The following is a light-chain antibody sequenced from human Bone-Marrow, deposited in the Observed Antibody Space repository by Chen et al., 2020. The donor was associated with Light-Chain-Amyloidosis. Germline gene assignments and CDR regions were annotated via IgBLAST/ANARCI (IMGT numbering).Light chain of an antibody. Sequence: SYVLTQPSSVSVAPGQTATIACGGNNIASTSVHWYQQTPGQAPLLIVYDDSDRPSGIPERLSGSNSGNAATLTISRVEAGDEADYYCQVWDSSSDRPVFGGGTKLTVL. CDR2: DDS. J-gene: IGLJ3*02. CDR3: QVWDSSSDRPV. CDR1: NIASTS. V-gene: IGLV3-21*02.